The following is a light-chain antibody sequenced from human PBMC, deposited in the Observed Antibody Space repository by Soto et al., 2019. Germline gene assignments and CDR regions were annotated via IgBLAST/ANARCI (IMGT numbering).Light chain of an antibody. Sequence: QSVLTQPPSAPGSPGQSVTISCTGTSGDVGGYNSVSWYQQHPGKAPKLMIYAVNKRPSGVPDRFSGSKSDNTASLTVSGLQAEDEADYYCSSCAGSTYVFGTGTKVTVL. V-gene: IGLV2-8*01. J-gene: IGLJ1*01. CDR3: SSCAGSTYV. CDR2: AVN. CDR1: SGDVGGYNS.